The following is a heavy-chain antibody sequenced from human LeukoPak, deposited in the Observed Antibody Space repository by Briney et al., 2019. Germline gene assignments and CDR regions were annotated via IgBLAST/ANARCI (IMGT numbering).Heavy chain of an antibody. V-gene: IGHV3-23*01. J-gene: IGHJ5*02. CDR1: GFTFSSYA. CDR2: ISGSGGST. Sequence: GSLRLSCSAPGFTFSSYAMSWVRQAPGKGLEWVSAISGSGGSTYYADSVKGRFTISRDNSKNTLHLQRNSPTAEDTAVYYFAKGYCSSTSCYNRFDPWGQGTLVTVSP. CDR3: AKGYCSSTSCYNRFDP. D-gene: IGHD2-2*02.